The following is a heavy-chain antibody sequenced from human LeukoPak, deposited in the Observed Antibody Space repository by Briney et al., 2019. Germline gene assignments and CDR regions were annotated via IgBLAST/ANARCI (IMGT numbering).Heavy chain of an antibody. CDR2: MNPNSGNT. V-gene: IGHV1-8*01. J-gene: IGHJ4*02. CDR3: ARGQFPYYYGSGSYPH. D-gene: IGHD3-10*01. Sequence: ASVKVSCKASGYTFTSYDINWVRQATGQGLEWMGWMNPNSGNTGYAQKFQGRVTMTRNTSISTAYMELSSLRSEDTAVYYCARGQFPYYYGSGSYPHWGQGTLVTVSS. CDR1: GYTFTSYD.